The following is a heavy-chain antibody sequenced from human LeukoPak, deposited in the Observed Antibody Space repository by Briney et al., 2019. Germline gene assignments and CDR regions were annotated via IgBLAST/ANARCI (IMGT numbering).Heavy chain of an antibody. Sequence: GGSLRLSCTASGFSFGSYGMHWVRQAPGKGLQWISYISVSSSTINYADSVRGRFTTSRDNAKNSLFLQLTSLRAEDTGFYYCARGGYYYDAYDSVDYWGQGTLVTVSS. D-gene: IGHD3-22*01. J-gene: IGHJ4*02. CDR1: GFSFGSYG. CDR3: ARGGYYYDAYDSVDY. CDR2: ISVSSSTI. V-gene: IGHV3-48*01.